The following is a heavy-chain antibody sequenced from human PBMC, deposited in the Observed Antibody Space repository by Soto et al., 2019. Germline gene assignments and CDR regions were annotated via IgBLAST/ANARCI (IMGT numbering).Heavy chain of an antibody. V-gene: IGHV3-30-3*01. Sequence: GGSLRLSCAASGFTFSSYAMHWVRQAPGKGLEWVAVISYDGSNKYYADSVKGRFTISRDNSKNTLYLQMNSLRAEDTAVYYCARDDLVYYYGMDVWGQGTTVTV. CDR2: ISYDGSNK. CDR1: GFTFSSYA. CDR3: ARDDLVYYYGMDV. J-gene: IGHJ6*02. D-gene: IGHD2-21*01.